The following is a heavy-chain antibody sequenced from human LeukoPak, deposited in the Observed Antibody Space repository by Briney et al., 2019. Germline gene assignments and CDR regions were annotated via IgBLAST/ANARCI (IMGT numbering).Heavy chain of an antibody. CDR3: ARGRYCSADICTGGDSFDI. CDR2: KYARGSS. J-gene: IGHJ3*02. Sequence: SETLSLTCTVSGGSISNYYWSWIRQPAGKGLEWIGRKYARGSSNYNPPVQSRVTMSVDTSKNQFSLKLSSVTAADTAVYYCARGRYCSADICTGGDSFDIWGQGTMVSVSP. V-gene: IGHV4-4*07. D-gene: IGHD2-15*01. CDR1: GGSISNYY.